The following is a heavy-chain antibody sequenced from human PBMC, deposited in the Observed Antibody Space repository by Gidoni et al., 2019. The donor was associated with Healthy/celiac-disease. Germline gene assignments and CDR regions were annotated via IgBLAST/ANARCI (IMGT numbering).Heavy chain of an antibody. CDR2: IIPIFGTA. D-gene: IGHD2-2*01. V-gene: IGHV1-69*01. Sequence: IIPIFGTANYAQKFQGRVTITADESTSTAYMELSSLRSEDTAVYYCARGGTMPLGWFDPWGQGTLVTVSS. CDR3: ARGGTMPLGWFDP. J-gene: IGHJ5*02.